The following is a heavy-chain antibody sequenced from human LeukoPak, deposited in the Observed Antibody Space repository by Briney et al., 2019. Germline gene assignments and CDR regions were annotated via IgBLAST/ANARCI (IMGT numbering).Heavy chain of an antibody. V-gene: IGHV3-33*01. J-gene: IGHJ5*02. CDR3: AADIVVVPAAP. Sequence: GGSLRLSRAASGFTFSSYGMHWVRQAPGKGLEWVAVIWYDGSNKYYADSVKGRFTISRDNSKNTLYLQMNSLRAEDTAVYYCAADIVVVPAAPWGQGTLVTVSS. D-gene: IGHD2-2*01. CDR1: GFTFSSYG. CDR2: IWYDGSNK.